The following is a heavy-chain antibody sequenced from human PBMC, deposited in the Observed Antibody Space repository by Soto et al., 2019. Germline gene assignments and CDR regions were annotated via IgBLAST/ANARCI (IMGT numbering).Heavy chain of an antibody. D-gene: IGHD2-2*01. V-gene: IGHV4-34*01. CDR3: ARGRFCSSTSCYRDWFDP. CDR1: GGSFSGYY. CDR2: INHSGST. J-gene: IGHJ5*02. Sequence: QVQLQQWGAGLLKPSETLSLTCAVYGGSFSGYYWSWIRQPPGKGLEWIGEINHSGSTNYNPSLKSRVTISVDTSKNQFSLKLSSVTAAATAVYYCARGRFCSSTSCYRDWFDPWGQGTLVTVSS.